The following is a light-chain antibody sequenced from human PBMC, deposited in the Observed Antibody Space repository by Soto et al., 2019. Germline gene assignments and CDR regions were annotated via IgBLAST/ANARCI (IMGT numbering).Light chain of an antibody. V-gene: IGLV2-14*03. CDR1: SSDVGYYNY. Sequence: QSALTQPASVSGSPGQSITISCTGTSSDVGYYNYVSWYQQHPGKAPKLMIYDVSYRPSGVSDRFSGSKSGNTASLTLSGLQAEDEADYYCSSYTSSSTLVFGAGTKLTVL. J-gene: IGLJ1*01. CDR3: SSYTSSSTLV. CDR2: DVS.